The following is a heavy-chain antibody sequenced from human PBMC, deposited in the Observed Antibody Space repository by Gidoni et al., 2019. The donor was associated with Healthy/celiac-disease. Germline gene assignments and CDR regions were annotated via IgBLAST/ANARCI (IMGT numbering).Heavy chain of an antibody. CDR3: ATLRITIFGVVSLARAFDI. Sequence: QVQLQQWGAGLLKPSETLSLTCAVYGGSFSGYYWSWIRQPPGKGLEWIGEINHSGSTNYNPSLKSRVTISVDTSKNQFSLKLSSVTAADTAVYYCATLRITIFGVVSLARAFDIWGQGTMVTVSS. CDR2: INHSGST. D-gene: IGHD3-3*01. V-gene: IGHV4-34*01. CDR1: GGSFSGYY. J-gene: IGHJ3*02.